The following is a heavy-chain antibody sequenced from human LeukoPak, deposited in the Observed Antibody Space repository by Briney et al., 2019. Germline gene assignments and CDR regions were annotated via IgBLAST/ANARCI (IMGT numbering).Heavy chain of an antibody. V-gene: IGHV4-38-2*01. Sequence: GSLRLSCAASGFTFSNYWMSWVRQAPGKGLEWIGSIYYSGSTYYSPSLKSRVTISVDTSKNQFSLKLSSVTAADTAVYYCARPNIRYCSGGACSNDGSDYWGQGTLVTVSS. D-gene: IGHD2-15*01. CDR3: ARPNIRYCSGGACSNDGSDY. J-gene: IGHJ4*02. CDR1: GFTFSNYW. CDR2: IYYSGST.